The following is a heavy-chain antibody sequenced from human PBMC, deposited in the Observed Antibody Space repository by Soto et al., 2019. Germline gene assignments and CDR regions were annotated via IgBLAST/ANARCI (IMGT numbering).Heavy chain of an antibody. CDR2: ISGSGGST. J-gene: IGHJ4*02. CDR1: GFTFSAFY. V-gene: IGHV3-23*01. CDR3: AKDRYSSGWSGFDY. D-gene: IGHD6-19*01. Sequence: WVSLRLSCTASGFTFSAFYMSWIRQAPGKGLEWVSSISGSGGSTYYVDSVKGRFTISRDNSKNTLYLQMNSLRAEDTAVYYCAKDRYSSGWSGFDYWGQGTLVTVSS.